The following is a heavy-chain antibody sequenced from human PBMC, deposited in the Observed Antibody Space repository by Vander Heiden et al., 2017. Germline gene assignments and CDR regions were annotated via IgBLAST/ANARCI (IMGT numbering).Heavy chain of an antibody. CDR1: GFAFRSHA. CDR3: AKSTVTRDFDY. CDR2: IGGSGGST. V-gene: IGHV3-23*01. Sequence: EVQLLESGGGLVQPGGSLSLPCAASGFAFRSHAMGWVRQAAGKGVEWVSDIGGSGGSTYNADSVKGRFTISRDKTKNTLYVQMDSLRAEDTAVYCGAKSTVTRDFDYWGQGTLVTVSS. D-gene: IGHD7-27*01. J-gene: IGHJ4*02.